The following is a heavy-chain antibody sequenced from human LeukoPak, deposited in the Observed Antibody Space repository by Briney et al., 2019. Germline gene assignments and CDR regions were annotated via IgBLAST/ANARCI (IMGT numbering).Heavy chain of an antibody. J-gene: IGHJ6*02. Sequence: GGSLRLSCAASGFTFSSYWMSWVRQAPGKGLEWVANIKQDGSEKYYADSVKGRFTISRDNAKNSLYLQMNSLRAEDAAVYYCARDQHTRYCSSTSCYFDYYYGMDVWGQGTTVTVSS. CDR3: ARDQHTRYCSSTSCYFDYYYGMDV. CDR2: IKQDGSEK. D-gene: IGHD2-2*01. V-gene: IGHV3-7*01. CDR1: GFTFSSYW.